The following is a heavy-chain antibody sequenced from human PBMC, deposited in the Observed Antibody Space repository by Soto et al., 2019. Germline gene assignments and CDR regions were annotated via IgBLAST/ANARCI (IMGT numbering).Heavy chain of an antibody. Sequence: ASVKVSCKASGYTFTSYDINWVRQATGQGLEWMGWMNPNSGNTGYAQKFQGRVTMTRNTSISTAYMELSSLRSEDTAVYYCARGRFLEWLSNFDYWGQGTLVTVSS. CDR2: MNPNSGNT. D-gene: IGHD3-3*01. CDR3: ARGRFLEWLSNFDY. V-gene: IGHV1-8*01. J-gene: IGHJ4*02. CDR1: GYTFTSYD.